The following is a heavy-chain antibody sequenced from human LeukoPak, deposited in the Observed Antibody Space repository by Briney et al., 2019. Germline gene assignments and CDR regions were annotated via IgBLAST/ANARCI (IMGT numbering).Heavy chain of an antibody. Sequence: ASVKVSCKASGYTFTSCYMHWVRQAPGQGLERMGLINPSGGSTTYAQKFQGRVTMTRDTSTSTVHMELSSLRSEDTAVYYCAIQKGTIFGDVSPVSKHLHHWGQGTLVTVSS. CDR2: INPSGGST. CDR1: GYTFTSCY. J-gene: IGHJ1*01. V-gene: IGHV1-46*01. CDR3: AIQKGTIFGDVSPVSKHLHH. D-gene: IGHD3-3*01.